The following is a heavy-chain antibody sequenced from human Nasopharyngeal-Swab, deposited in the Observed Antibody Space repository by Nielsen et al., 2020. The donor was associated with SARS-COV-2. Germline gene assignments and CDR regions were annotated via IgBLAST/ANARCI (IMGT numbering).Heavy chain of an antibody. CDR2: IAHDASNE. D-gene: IGHD4-17*01. Sequence: SWAASGFTFSSFGMHWVRQAPGKGLEGVAFIAHDASNEYYGDSVKGRFSISRDSSKNTLYLQMDSLRGEDTAVYYCARDAPAHYGAFYWGRGTLVTVSS. CDR1: GFTFSSFG. V-gene: IGHV3-30*03. CDR3: ARDAPAHYGAFY. J-gene: IGHJ4*02.